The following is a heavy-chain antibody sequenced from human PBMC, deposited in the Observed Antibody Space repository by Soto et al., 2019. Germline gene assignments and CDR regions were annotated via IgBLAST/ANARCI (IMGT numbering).Heavy chain of an antibody. Sequence: QVQLVESGGGVVQPGRSLRLSCAASGFTFSSYGMHWVRQAPGKGLEWVAVISYDGSYKYSADSVKGRFTISRDNSKNPLYQKINGLRAEDTVVYYWATEPPYSSSCTPTFDYGGQETLAPLPS. V-gene: IGHV3-30*03. J-gene: IGHJ4*02. CDR2: ISYDGSYK. D-gene: IGHD6-13*01. CDR1: GFTFSSYG. CDR3: ATEPPYSSSCTPTFDY.